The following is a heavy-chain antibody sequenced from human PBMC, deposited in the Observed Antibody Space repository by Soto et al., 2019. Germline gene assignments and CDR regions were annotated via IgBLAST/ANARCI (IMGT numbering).Heavy chain of an antibody. Sequence: SETLSLTCTVSGYSINSDHYWGWIRQPPGKGLEWIGSIYHRGSTYYNLSLRSRVSISIDTSKNQFSLRLTSVTAADTAMYYCAKKGHYLSGKRNLFDSWGQRTQVTVSS. CDR3: AKKGHYLSGKRNLFDS. CDR1: GYSINSDHY. CDR2: IYHRGST. V-gene: IGHV4-38-2*02. J-gene: IGHJ5*01. D-gene: IGHD3-10*01.